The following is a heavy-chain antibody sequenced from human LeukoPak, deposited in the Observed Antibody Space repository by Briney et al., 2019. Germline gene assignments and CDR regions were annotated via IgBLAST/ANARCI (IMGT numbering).Heavy chain of an antibody. CDR1: GGSISSGDYF. D-gene: IGHD5-12*01. V-gene: IGHV4-30-4*01. Sequence: SQTLSLTCTVCGGSISSGDYFWSWIRQPPGKGLERIGYIYYSGSTYYNPSLKSRVTISVDTSKNQFSLKLSSVTAADTAVYYCARESGYSGYDHFDYWGQGTLVTVSS. J-gene: IGHJ4*02. CDR2: IYYSGST. CDR3: ARESGYSGYDHFDY.